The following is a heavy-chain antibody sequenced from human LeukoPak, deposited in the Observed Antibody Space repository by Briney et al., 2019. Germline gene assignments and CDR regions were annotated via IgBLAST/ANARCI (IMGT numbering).Heavy chain of an antibody. J-gene: IGHJ4*02. CDR1: DFTFSNYA. V-gene: IGHV3-23*01. Sequence: QPGGSLLLSCAVSDFTFSNYAMTGVRQAPGRGLEWVSFISASGGTTYYADSVKGRFTISRDNSQNTLFLQMNSLRAEDTAVYSCATGGTSEFWGQGTLVTVSS. CDR3: ATGGTSEF. D-gene: IGHD3-16*01. CDR2: ISASGGTT.